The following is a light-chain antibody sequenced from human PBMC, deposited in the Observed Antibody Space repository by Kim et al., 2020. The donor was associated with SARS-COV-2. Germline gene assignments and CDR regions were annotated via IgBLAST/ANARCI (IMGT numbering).Light chain of an antibody. V-gene: IGKV3-20*01. Sequence: LSPGERATLSCRASQSVSSNYLAWYQQKPGQAPRLLIYGASSRATGFPDRFSGSGSGTDFTLTISRLEPEDSAVYYCQQYVSSPVTFGQGTRLRLN. CDR2: GAS. CDR3: QQYVSSPVT. J-gene: IGKJ5*01. CDR1: QSVSSNY.